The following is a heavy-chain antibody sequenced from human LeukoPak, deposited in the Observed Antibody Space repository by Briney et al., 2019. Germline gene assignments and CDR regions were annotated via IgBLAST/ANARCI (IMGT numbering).Heavy chain of an antibody. CDR1: GGSFSGYY. CDR3: ARHTVNYYYGMDV. V-gene: IGHV4-34*01. CDR2: INHSGST. D-gene: IGHD4-17*01. Sequence: PSETLSLTCAVYGGSFSGYYWSWIRQPPGKGLEWIGEINHSGSTNYNPSLKSRVTISVDTSKNQFSLKLSSVTAADTAVYYCARHTVNYYYGMDVWGQGTTVTVSS. J-gene: IGHJ6*02.